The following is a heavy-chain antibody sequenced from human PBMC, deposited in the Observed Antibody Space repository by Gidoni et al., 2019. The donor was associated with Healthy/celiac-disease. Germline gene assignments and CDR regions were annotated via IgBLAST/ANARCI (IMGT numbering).Heavy chain of an antibody. J-gene: IGHJ3*02. CDR2: IGTAGDP. CDR3: ARVLPLWFGERRHAFDI. CDR1: GFTFSSYD. D-gene: IGHD3-10*01. Sequence: EVQLVESGGGLVQPGGSLRLSCAASGFTFSSYDMHWVRQATGKGLEWVSAIGTAGDPYYPGSVKGRFTISRENAKNSLYLQMNSLRAGDTAVYYCARVLPLWFGERRHAFDIWGQGTMVTVSS. V-gene: IGHV3-13*05.